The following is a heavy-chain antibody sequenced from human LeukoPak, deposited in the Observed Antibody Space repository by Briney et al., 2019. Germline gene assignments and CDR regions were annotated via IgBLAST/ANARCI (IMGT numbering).Heavy chain of an antibody. J-gene: IGHJ4*02. V-gene: IGHV3-7*05. CDR1: RFTFISYW. CDR3: ARDVGYDSSGSYPYYFDY. CDR2: IKQDGGEK. Sequence: GGSLSLSCAASRFTFISYWMTWVRQAPGKGLEGVANIKQDGGEKHYVDSVQGRFTISRDNAKNSLYLQMNSLRAEDTAVYYCARDVGYDSSGSYPYYFDYWGLGTLVTVSS. D-gene: IGHD3-22*01.